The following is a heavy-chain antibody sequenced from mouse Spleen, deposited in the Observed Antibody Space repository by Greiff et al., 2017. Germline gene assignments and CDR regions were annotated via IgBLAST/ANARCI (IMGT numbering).Heavy chain of an antibody. CDR3: ARDYSYYSYPFAY. CDR2: ISSGGGNT. CDR1: GFTFSSYT. Sequence: EVRLVESGGGLVKPGGSLKLSCAASGFTFSSYTMSWVRQTPAKRLEWVATISSGGGNTYYPDSVKGRFTISRDNARNTLYLQMSSLRSEDTAMYYCARDYSYYSYPFAYWGQGTLVTVSA. V-gene: IGHV5-9*04. J-gene: IGHJ3*01. D-gene: IGHD2-12*01.